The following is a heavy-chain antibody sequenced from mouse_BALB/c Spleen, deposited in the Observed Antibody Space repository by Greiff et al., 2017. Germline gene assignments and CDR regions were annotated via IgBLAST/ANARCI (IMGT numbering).Heavy chain of an antibody. CDR3: ARYRYDETGIIGYAMDY. J-gene: IGHJ4*01. Sequence: VQLKESGPGLVKPSQSLSLTCTVTGYSITSDYAWNWIRQFPGNKLEWMGYISYSGSTSYNPSLKSRISITRDTSKNQFFLQLNSVTTEDTATYYCARYRYDETGIIGYAMDYWGQGTSVTVSS. CDR2: ISYSGST. V-gene: IGHV3-2*02. D-gene: IGHD2-14*01. CDR1: GYSITSDYA.